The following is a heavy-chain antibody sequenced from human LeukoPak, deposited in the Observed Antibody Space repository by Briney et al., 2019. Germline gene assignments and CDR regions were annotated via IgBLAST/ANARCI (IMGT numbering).Heavy chain of an antibody. CDR1: GGSISSYY. CDR3: ARDMVDILTGPYYYGMDV. J-gene: IGHJ6*02. Sequence: SETLSLTCTVSGGSISSYYWSWIRQPPGKGLEWIGYIYYSGSTNYNPSLKSRVTISVDTSKNQFSLKLSSVTAADTAVYYCARDMVDILTGPYYYGMDVWGQGTTATVSS. V-gene: IGHV4-59*01. D-gene: IGHD3-9*01. CDR2: IYYSGST.